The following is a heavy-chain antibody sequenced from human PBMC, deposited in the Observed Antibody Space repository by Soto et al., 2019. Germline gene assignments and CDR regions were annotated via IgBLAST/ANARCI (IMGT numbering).Heavy chain of an antibody. Sequence: QVQLVESGGGLVKPGGSLRLSCAASGFTFSDYYMSWIRQAPGKGLEWISYISNGGGAISYAGSVKGRFTISRDNAKNSLFLQMNTLSAEDTAVYYCARGGSTVTFTYWGQGTLVTVSS. CDR3: ARGGSTVTFTY. V-gene: IGHV3-11*01. CDR2: ISNGGGAI. CDR1: GFTFSDYY. J-gene: IGHJ4*02. D-gene: IGHD4-17*01.